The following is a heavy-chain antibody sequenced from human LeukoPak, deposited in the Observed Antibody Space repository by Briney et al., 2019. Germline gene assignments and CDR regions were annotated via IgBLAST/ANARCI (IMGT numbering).Heavy chain of an antibody. V-gene: IGHV5-51*01. Sequence: PGESLKISCKGSGSSFTSYWIGWVRQLPGKGLEWMGIIYPGDSDTRYSPSFQGQVTISADKSISTAYLQWSSLKASDTAMYYCARPSYYDILTGYYSDAFDIWGQGTMVTVSS. D-gene: IGHD3-9*01. CDR1: GSSFTSYW. J-gene: IGHJ3*02. CDR2: IYPGDSDT. CDR3: ARPSYYDILTGYYSDAFDI.